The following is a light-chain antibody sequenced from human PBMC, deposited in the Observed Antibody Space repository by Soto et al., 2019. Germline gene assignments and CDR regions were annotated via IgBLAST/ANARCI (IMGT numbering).Light chain of an antibody. CDR3: QSYDSSLSAPV. V-gene: IGLV1-40*01. Sequence: QSVLTQPPSVSGAPGQRVTISCTGSRSNIGAGYDVHWYQQLPGTAPKLLIYGNSNRPSGVPDRFSGSKSGTSASLAITGLQAEDEAEYYCQSYDSSLSAPVFGGGTKLTVL. J-gene: IGLJ3*02. CDR2: GNS. CDR1: RSNIGAGYD.